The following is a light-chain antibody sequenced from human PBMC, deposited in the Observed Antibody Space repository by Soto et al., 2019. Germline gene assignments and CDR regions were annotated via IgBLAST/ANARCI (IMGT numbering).Light chain of an antibody. Sequence: HSALTQPASVSGSPVQSLTIACAGSVRDVGNYDLLSWYLQIPGKYPKLIIFEVNRQPSGVSDRFSGSKSGNTASLTISGLQAEDEADFFCCSYAGNGAWVFGGGTKVTVL. J-gene: IGLJ3*02. CDR1: VRDVGNYDL. CDR2: EVN. V-gene: IGLV2-23*02. CDR3: CSYAGNGAWV.